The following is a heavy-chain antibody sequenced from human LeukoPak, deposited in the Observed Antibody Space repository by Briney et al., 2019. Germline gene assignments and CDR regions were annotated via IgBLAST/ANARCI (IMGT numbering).Heavy chain of an antibody. CDR2: IYNSETT. V-gene: IGHV4-59*01. D-gene: IGHD2-2*01. CDR1: GASISRYY. J-gene: IGHJ4*02. Sequence: SETLSLTCTVSGASISRYYWSWIRQSPGKGREWIGYIYNSETTNYNPSLKSRVAMSLYTSKSQFSLRLRSVTAADTALYFCAGGGYCSSASCFAPLFDWWGRGILVTVSS. CDR3: AGGGYCSSASCFAPLFDW.